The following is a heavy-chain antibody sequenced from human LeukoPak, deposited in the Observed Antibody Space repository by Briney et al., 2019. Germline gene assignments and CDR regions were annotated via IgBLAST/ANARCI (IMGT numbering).Heavy chain of an antibody. CDR3: ARYYYDSSGYPKALWCFDL. J-gene: IGHJ2*01. V-gene: IGHV4-59*01. Sequence: SETLSLTCTVSDGSISSYYWSWIRQPPGKGLEWIGYIYYSGSTNYNPSLKSRVTISVDTSKNQFSLKLSSVTAADTAVYYCARYYYDSSGYPKALWCFDLWGRGTLVTVSS. D-gene: IGHD3-22*01. CDR1: DGSISSYY. CDR2: IYYSGST.